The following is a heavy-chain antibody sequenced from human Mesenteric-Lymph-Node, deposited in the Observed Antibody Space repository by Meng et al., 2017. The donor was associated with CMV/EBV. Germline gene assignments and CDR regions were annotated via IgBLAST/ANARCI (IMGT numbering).Heavy chain of an antibody. V-gene: IGHV7-4-1*02. CDR1: TFTSYA. D-gene: IGHD3-10*01. CDR2: INTNTGNP. J-gene: IGHJ4*02. Sequence: TFTSYAMNWVRHAPGQGLEWMGWINTNTGNPTYAQGFTGRFVFSLDTSVSTAYLQISSLKAEDTAVYYCARDVLQWFGELSSLVPFDYWGQGTLVTVSS. CDR3: ARDVLQWFGELSSLVPFDY.